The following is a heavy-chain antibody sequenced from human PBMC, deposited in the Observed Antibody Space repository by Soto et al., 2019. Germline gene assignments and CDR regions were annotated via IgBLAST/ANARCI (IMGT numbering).Heavy chain of an antibody. D-gene: IGHD3-22*01. J-gene: IGHJ6*02. V-gene: IGHV4-30-4*01. CDR1: GGSISSGDYY. Sequence: QVQLQESGPGLVKPSQTLSLTCTVSGGSISSGDYYWSWIRQPPGKGLEWIGYIYYSGSTYYNPSLKSRLTISVDTSKNQFSLKLSSVTAADTAVYYCGRDPLGGYYDKEGGMDVWGQGTTVTVSS. CDR3: GRDPLGGYYDKEGGMDV. CDR2: IYYSGST.